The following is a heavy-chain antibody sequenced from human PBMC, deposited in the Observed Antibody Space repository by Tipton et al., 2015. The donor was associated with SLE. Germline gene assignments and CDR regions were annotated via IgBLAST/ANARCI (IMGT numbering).Heavy chain of an antibody. J-gene: IGHJ2*01. CDR1: GGSFSGYY. CDR2: INHSGST. D-gene: IGHD6-13*01. V-gene: IGHV4-34*01. CDR3: ARGRIAAAGYWYFDL. Sequence: TLSLTCAVYGGSFSGYYWSWIRQPPGKGLEWIGEINHSGSTYYNPSLKSRVTISVDTSKNQFSLKLSSVTAADTAVYYCARGRIAAAGYWYFDLWGRGTLVTVSS.